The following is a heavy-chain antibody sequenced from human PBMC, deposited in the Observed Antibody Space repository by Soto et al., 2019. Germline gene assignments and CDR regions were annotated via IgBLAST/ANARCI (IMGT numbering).Heavy chain of an antibody. D-gene: IGHD1-26*01. V-gene: IGHV3-30*18. CDR3: AKDGNGMDV. CDR1: GFTFSSYG. J-gene: IGHJ6*02. CDR2: ISYDGSNK. Sequence: GGSLRLSCAASGFTFSSYGMHWVRQAPGKGLEWVAVISYDGSNKYYADSVKGRFTISRDNSKNTLYLQMNSLRAEDTAVYYCAKDGNGMDVWGQGTTVTVSS.